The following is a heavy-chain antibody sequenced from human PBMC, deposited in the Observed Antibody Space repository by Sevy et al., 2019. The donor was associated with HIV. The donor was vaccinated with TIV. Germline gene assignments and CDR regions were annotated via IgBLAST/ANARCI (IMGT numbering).Heavy chain of an antibody. CDR1: GYRFTSYW. CDR2: IYPSDSDT. J-gene: IGHJ3*02. D-gene: IGHD3-10*01. Sequence: GESLKISCKGSGYRFTSYWIAWVRQMPGKGLEWMGIIYPSDSDTTYSPSFQGQVTISVDKSISTAYLQWSSLKASDTGMYYCASPVSYGSGRYDAFDIWGQGTMVTVSS. CDR3: ASPVSYGSGRYDAFDI. V-gene: IGHV5-51*01.